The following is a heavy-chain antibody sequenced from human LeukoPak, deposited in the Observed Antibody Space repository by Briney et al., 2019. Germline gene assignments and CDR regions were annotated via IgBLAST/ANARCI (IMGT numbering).Heavy chain of an antibody. V-gene: IGHV4-31*03. D-gene: IGHD6-13*01. Sequence: SETLSLTCTVSGGSISSGGYYWSWIRQHPGKGLEWIGYIYYSGSTYYNPSLKSRVTISVDTSKNQFSLKLSSATAADTAVYYCARGIAAADHFDYWGQGTLVTVSS. CDR3: ARGIAAADHFDY. J-gene: IGHJ4*02. CDR1: GGSISSGGYY. CDR2: IYYSGST.